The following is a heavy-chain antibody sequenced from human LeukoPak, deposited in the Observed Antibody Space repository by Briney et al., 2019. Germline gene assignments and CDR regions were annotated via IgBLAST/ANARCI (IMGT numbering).Heavy chain of an antibody. D-gene: IGHD3-16*01. J-gene: IGHJ4*02. CDR3: ARVRAPSFTQGGFDY. CDR1: GYTFIDYY. CDR2: INPNSGTT. V-gene: IGHV1-2*02. Sequence: GASVKVSCKASGYTFIDYYLHWVRQALGQGPEWMGWINPNSGTTDYAQIFQGRVTMTRDTSISIAYMELSSLRSDDTAVYHCARVRAPSFTQGGFDYWGQGTLVTVSS.